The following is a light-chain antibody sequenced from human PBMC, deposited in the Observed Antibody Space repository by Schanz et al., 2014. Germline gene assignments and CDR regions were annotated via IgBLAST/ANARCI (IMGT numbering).Light chain of an antibody. CDR3: CSLADSNTYNWV. Sequence: QSALTQPPSASGSPGQSVTISCTGTSSDVGGYNYVSWYQQHPGKAPKLMVYEVTKRPSGVSNRFSGSKSGNTASLTISGLQAEDEGDYYCCSLADSNTYNWVFGGGTKLTVL. V-gene: IGLV2-8*01. CDR1: SSDVGGYNY. CDR2: EVT. J-gene: IGLJ3*02.